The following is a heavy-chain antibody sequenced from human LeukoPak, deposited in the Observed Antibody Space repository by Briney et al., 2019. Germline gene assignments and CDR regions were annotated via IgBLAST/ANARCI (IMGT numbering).Heavy chain of an antibody. V-gene: IGHV3-23*01. CDR3: ARDYCGGDCYPDY. Sequence: GGSLRLSCAASGFTFSSYAMSWVRQAPGKGLEWVSAISGSGGSTYYADSVKGRFTISRDNSKNTLYLQMNSLRAEDTAVYYCARDYCGGDCYPDYWGQGTLVTVSS. J-gene: IGHJ4*02. D-gene: IGHD2-21*02. CDR1: GFTFSSYA. CDR2: ISGSGGST.